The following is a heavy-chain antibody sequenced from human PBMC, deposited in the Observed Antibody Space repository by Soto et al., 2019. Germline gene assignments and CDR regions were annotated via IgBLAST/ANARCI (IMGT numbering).Heavy chain of an antibody. CDR1: GFTFSDAW. CDR3: VTDRGGGMDV. CDR2: IKRKIDGETT. V-gene: IGHV3-15*01. J-gene: IGHJ6*01. Sequence: EVQLVESGGGMVMPGGSLRLSCAASGFTFSDAWMTWIRQAPGKGLQCVGRIKRKIDGETTDYAAPVKGRFTISRDDSTNTLYLQMNSLKVEDTAVYYCVTDRGGGMDVWGQGTTVIVSS. D-gene: IGHD3-10*01.